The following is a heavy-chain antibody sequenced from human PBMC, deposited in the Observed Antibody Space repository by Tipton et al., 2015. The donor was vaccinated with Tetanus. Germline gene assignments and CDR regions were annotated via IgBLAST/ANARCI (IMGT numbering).Heavy chain of an antibody. D-gene: IGHD1-26*01. Sequence: SLRLSCAASGFTFNSDWMTWVRQAPGKGLEWVANIRQDGSEKYYVDSVKGRFTISRDNAKNSLYLQMNSLRAEDTAVYYCVRYSESYGCVYWGQGTLVTVSS. V-gene: IGHV3-7*01. J-gene: IGHJ4*02. CDR2: IRQDGSEK. CDR3: VRYSESYGCVY. CDR1: GFTFNSDW.